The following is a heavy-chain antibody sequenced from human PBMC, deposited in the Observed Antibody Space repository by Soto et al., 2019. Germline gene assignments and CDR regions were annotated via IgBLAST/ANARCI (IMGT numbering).Heavy chain of an antibody. J-gene: IGHJ4*02. Sequence: ESGGGLVKPGGSLRLSCAASGFTFSNAWMNWVRQAPGKGLEWVGRSISKADGGSTDYAAPVKGRFTISRDDSKNTLYLQMNSPKTEETAVYYCSTPCFDYWGQGTLVTVSS. CDR1: GFTFSNAW. CDR3: STPCFDY. CDR2: SISKADGGST. V-gene: IGHV3-15*07.